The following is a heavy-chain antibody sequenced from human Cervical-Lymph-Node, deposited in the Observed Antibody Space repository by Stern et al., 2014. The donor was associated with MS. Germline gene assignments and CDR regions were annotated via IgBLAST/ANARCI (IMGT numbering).Heavy chain of an antibody. D-gene: IGHD4-23*01. CDR3: VKDWGCRGGNWGRWFAP. CDR2: ISGSGGDT. Sequence: EVQLVESGGGLVQPGGSLRLSCTASGFTFSIYAMSWVRQAPGKGPEWVSSISGSGGDTYYADSVKGRFTISRDNSKNTLYLQLSSRRAEDRAVYYCVKDWGCRGGNWGRWFAPWGQGNRVTVSS. CDR1: GFTFSIYA. J-gene: IGHJ5*02. V-gene: IGHV3-23*04.